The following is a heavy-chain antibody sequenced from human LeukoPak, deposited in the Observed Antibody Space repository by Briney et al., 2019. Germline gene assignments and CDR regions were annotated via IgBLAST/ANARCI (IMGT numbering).Heavy chain of an antibody. CDR2: ISGSGGST. Sequence: PGGSLRLSCAASGFTFSAYAMSWVRQAPGKGLEWVSAISGSGGSTYYADSVKGRFTISRDNYKNTLYLQMNSLRAEDTAVYYCAKRAAIAVAAPYYFDYWGQGTLVTVSS. D-gene: IGHD6-19*01. J-gene: IGHJ4*02. V-gene: IGHV3-23*01. CDR3: AKRAAIAVAAPYYFDY. CDR1: GFTFSAYA.